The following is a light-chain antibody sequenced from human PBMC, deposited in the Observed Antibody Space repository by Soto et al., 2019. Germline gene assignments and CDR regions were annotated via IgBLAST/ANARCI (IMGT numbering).Light chain of an antibody. CDR1: KLGDKH. Sequence: SYELTQPPSVSVAPGQTASISCSGDKLGDKHACWYQQKPGQSPVLVTDQDSTRPSGIPERFSRSNSGNTATLTIIRTQAMDESDYYCQAWDRSAVVFGGGTKLTVL. J-gene: IGLJ2*01. V-gene: IGLV3-1*01. CDR2: QDS. CDR3: QAWDRSAVV.